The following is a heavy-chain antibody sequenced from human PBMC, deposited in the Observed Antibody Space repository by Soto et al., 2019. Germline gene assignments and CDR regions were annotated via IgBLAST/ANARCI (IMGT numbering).Heavy chain of an antibody. J-gene: IGHJ6*02. CDR3: ARERVPAAKRGYYYGMDV. CDR1: RFTFSSYS. CDR2: ISSSSSTI. D-gene: IGHD2-2*01. V-gene: IGHV3-48*02. Sequence: GGSLRLSCAASRFTFSSYSMNWVRQAPGKGLEWVSYISSSSSTIYYADSVKGRFTISRDNAKNSLYLQMNSLRDEDTAVYYCARERVPAAKRGYYYGMDVWGQGTTVTVSS.